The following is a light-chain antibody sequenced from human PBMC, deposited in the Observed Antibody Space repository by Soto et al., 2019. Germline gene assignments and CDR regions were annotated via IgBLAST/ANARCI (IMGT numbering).Light chain of an antibody. CDR2: GAS. CDR1: QSVSYW. V-gene: IGKV1-5*01. CDR3: QQYSSYST. Sequence: DIQLTQSPSTLSASVGDRVTITCRASQSVSYWLAWYQQKPGKAPKLLIYGASTLETGVPSTFSGSGSGTEFTLTISSLQPDDFANYYCQQYSSYSTFGQGTKVDIK. J-gene: IGKJ1*01.